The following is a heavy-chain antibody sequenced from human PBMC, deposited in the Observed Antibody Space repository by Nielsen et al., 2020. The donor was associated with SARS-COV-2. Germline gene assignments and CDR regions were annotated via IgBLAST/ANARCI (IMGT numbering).Heavy chain of an antibody. J-gene: IGHJ4*02. CDR1: GYTFTSYG. CDR3: AIAVAGRGCFDY. D-gene: IGHD6-19*01. CDR2: ISAYNGNT. Sequence: ASVKVSCKASGYTFTSYGISWVRQAPGQGLEWMGWISAYNGNTNYAQKLQGRVTMTTDTSTSTAYMELRSLRSEDTAVYYCAIAVAGRGCFDYWGQGTLVTVSS. V-gene: IGHV1-18*04.